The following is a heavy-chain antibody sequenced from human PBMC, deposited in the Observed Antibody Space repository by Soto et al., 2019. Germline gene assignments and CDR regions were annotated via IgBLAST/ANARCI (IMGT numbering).Heavy chain of an antibody. CDR3: AVLSPRYSSSWYGVYP. D-gene: IGHD6-13*01. Sequence: QVQLVQSGAEVKKPGSSVKVSCKASGGTFSSYAISWVRQAPGQGLEWMGGIIPIFGTANYAQKFQGRVTSTADESTSTAYMGLSSLRSADTAVYYCAVLSPRYSSSWYGVYPWGQGTLVTVSS. V-gene: IGHV1-69*01. CDR2: IIPIFGTA. J-gene: IGHJ5*02. CDR1: GGTFSSYA.